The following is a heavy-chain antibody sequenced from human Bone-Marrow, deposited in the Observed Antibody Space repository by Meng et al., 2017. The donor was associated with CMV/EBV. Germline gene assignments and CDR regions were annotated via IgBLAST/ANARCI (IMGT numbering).Heavy chain of an antibody. CDR2: INPSGGST. Sequence: ASVKVSCKASGGTFSSYAISWVRQAPGHGLEWMGIINPSGGSTTFAQRFQGRISMTRDTSTSTFYMTLSSLSSEDTAVYYCARGTWNHAHYYYYGMDVWGQGTTVTVSS. D-gene: IGHD1-14*01. J-gene: IGHJ6*02. V-gene: IGHV1-46*01. CDR3: ARGTWNHAHYYYYGMDV. CDR1: GGTFSSYA.